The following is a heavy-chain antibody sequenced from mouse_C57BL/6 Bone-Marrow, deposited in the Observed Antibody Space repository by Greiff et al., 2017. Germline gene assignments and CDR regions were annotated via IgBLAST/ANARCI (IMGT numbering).Heavy chain of an antibody. CDR2: INYDGSST. CDR3: ARAPYYFDY. J-gene: IGHJ2*01. V-gene: IGHV5-16*01. Sequence: EVKLMESEGGLVQPGSSMKLSCTASGFTFSDYYMAWVRQVPEKGLEWVANINYDGSSTYYLDSLKSRFIISRDNAKNILYLQMSSLKSDDTATYYCARAPYYFDYWGQGTTLTVSS. CDR1: GFTFSDYY.